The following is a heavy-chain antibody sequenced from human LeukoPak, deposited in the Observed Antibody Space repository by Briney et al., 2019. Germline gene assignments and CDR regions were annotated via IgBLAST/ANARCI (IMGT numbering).Heavy chain of an antibody. Sequence: PSETLSLTCTVSGGSISSGGYSWTWIRQPPGKGLEWTGYIYHSGSTYYNPSLKSRVTISVDRSKNQFSLKLSSVTAADTAVYYCAREKSGYDGVRWFDPWGQGTLVTVSS. D-gene: IGHD5-12*01. V-gene: IGHV4-30-2*01. CDR3: AREKSGYDGVRWFDP. CDR2: IYHSGST. CDR1: GGSISSGGYS. J-gene: IGHJ5*02.